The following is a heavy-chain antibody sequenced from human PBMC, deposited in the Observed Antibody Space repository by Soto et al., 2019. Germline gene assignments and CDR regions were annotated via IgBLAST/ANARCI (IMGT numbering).Heavy chain of an antibody. CDR2: ITGSGTST. CDR3: GKSTEFYYYTMDV. Sequence: GGSLRLSCAASGFTFSGYAMTWVRQAPGKGLEWVSSITGSGTSTYYADSVKGRFIISRDNSKNTVSLQMNSLRADDKAVYYCGKSTEFYYYTMDVWGQGTTVTVSS. V-gene: IGHV3-23*01. J-gene: IGHJ6*02. CDR1: GFTFSGYA.